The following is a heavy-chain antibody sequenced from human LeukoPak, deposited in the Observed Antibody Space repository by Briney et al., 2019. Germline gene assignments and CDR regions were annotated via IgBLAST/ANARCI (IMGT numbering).Heavy chain of an antibody. V-gene: IGHV1-2*02. D-gene: IGHD1-14*01. J-gene: IGHJ5*02. CDR1: GYTFTGYY. Sequence: ASVKVSCKASGYTFTGYYMHWVRQAPGQGLEWMGWISPNSGGTNYAQKFQGRVTMTRDTSISTAYMELSRLRSDDTAVYYCARGIRTLPLGTFDPWGQGTLVTVSS. CDR3: ARGIRTLPLGTFDP. CDR2: ISPNSGGT.